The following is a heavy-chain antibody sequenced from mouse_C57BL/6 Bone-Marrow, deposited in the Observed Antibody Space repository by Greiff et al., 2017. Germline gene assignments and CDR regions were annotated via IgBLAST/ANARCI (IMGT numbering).Heavy chain of an antibody. CDR2: IDPDIGDT. D-gene: IGHD2-14*01. CDR3: SSFEGNYFDF. Sequence: VQLQQSGAELVRPGASVKLSCTASGFNIKDDYIHWVKQRPEQGLEWIGWIDPDIGDTEYASKFQGKATITSDTSSNTAYLQLSSLTSEDTAVYYCSSFEGNYFDFWGQGTPLTVAS. V-gene: IGHV14-4*01. J-gene: IGHJ2*01. CDR1: GFNIKDDY.